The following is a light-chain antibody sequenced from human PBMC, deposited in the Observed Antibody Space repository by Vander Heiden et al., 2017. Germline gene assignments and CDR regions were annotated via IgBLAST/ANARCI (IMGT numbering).Light chain of an antibody. J-gene: IGLJ1*01. CDR1: SSNVGRYDV. V-gene: IGLV2-11*01. CDR2: DVT. CDR3: CSYAGNYTYV. Sequence: QSALPQPRSVPGSPGQSATISCTGTSSNVGRYDVVSWYQQRPGKAPKVIIYDVTRRPSGVPHRFSGSKSGNTASLTISGLQAEDEADYCCCSYAGNYTYVFGPGTTVTVL.